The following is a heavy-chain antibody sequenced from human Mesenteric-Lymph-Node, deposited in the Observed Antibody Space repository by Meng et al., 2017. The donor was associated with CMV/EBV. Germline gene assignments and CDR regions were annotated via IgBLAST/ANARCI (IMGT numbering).Heavy chain of an antibody. J-gene: IGHJ6*02. V-gene: IGHV3-9*01. CDR2: ISWNSGSI. D-gene: IGHD2-2*01. CDR3: ARDRCSSTSCPLYYYYYGMDV. CDR1: GFTFDDYA. Sequence: GGSLRLSCAASGFTFDDYAMHWVRQAPGKGLEWVSGISWNSGSIGYADSVKGRFTISRESTKNSLYLQMNSLRAEDTAVYYCARDRCSSTSCPLYYYYYGMDVWGQGTTVTVSS.